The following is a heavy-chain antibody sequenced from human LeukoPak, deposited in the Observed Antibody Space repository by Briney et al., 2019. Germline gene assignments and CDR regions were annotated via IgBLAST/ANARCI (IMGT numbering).Heavy chain of an antibody. D-gene: IGHD3-10*01. V-gene: IGHV4-34*01. CDR1: GGSFSGYY. CDR2: INHSGST. J-gene: IGHJ4*02. Sequence: PSETLSLTCAVYGGSFSGYYWSWIRQPPGKGLEWIGEINHSGSTNYNPSLKSRVTISVDTSKNQFSLKLISVTAADTAVYYCARAGGSGSYNWGQGTLVTVSS. CDR3: ARAGGSGSYN.